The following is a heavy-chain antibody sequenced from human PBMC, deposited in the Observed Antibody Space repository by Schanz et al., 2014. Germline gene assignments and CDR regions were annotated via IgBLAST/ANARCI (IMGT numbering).Heavy chain of an antibody. D-gene: IGHD6-25*01. CDR2: ISASGGDT. CDR3: AKGRYSSGWRGDYFDE. V-gene: IGHV3-23*01. J-gene: IGHJ4*02. Sequence: DVHLLESGGGLVQPGGSLRLSCAASEFTFSTDAMSWVRQAPGKGLEWRSVISASGGDTYYADSVTGRFTISGDNSKNALYLQMNSLRAEDTAVYYWAKGRYSSGWRGDYFDEWGQGTLVTVAS. CDR1: EFTFSTDA.